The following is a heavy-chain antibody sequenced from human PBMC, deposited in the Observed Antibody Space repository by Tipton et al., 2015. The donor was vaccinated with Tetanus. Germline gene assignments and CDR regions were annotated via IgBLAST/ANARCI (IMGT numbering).Heavy chain of an antibody. CDR2: ISYDGSSI. D-gene: IGHD1-26*01. Sequence: GSLRLSCLATGFTFSSHWMHWVRQAPGKKLMWVARISYDGSSISYADSVKGRFTISRDNPKNTLYLQMNGLRGDDTALYFCARVIYSGSFYFDSWGQGTRVTVSS. J-gene: IGHJ4*02. V-gene: IGHV3-74*01. CDR1: GFTFSSHW. CDR3: ARVIYSGSFYFDS.